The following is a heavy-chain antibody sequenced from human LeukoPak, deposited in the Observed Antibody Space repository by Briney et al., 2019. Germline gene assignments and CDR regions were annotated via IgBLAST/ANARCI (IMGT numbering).Heavy chain of an antibody. CDR1: GGSISSYY. Sequence: SETLSLTCTVSGGSISSYYWSWIRQPPGKGLEWIGYIYYSGSTNYNPSLKSRVTISVDTSKNQFSLKLSSVTAADTAVYYCARHSQMVRGVRTTNWFDPWGQGTLVTVSS. CDR2: IYYSGST. CDR3: ARHSQMVRGVRTTNWFDP. D-gene: IGHD3-10*01. V-gene: IGHV4-59*08. J-gene: IGHJ5*02.